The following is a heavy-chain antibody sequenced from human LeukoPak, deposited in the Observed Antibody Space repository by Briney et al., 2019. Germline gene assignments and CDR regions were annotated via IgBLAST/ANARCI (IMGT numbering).Heavy chain of an antibody. CDR3: ASPLWFGESYFDY. CDR2: INPNSGGT. V-gene: IGHV1-2*02. CDR1: GYTFTSYY. Sequence: ASVKVSCKASGYTFTSYYMHWVRQAPGQGLEWMGWINPNSGGTNYAQKFQGRVTMTRDTSISTAYMELSRLRSDDTAVYYCASPLWFGESYFDYWGQGTLVTVSS. J-gene: IGHJ4*02. D-gene: IGHD3-10*01.